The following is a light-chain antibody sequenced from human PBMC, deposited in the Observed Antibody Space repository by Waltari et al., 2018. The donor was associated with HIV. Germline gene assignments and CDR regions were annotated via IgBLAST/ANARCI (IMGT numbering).Light chain of an antibody. V-gene: IGLV2-23*01. CDR1: SSDVGSYNL. CDR3: CSYTGSSTRRPYV. Sequence: QSALTQPASVSGSPGQSITISCTGTSSDVGSYNLVSWYQQHPGKAPKVMIYEGSKRPSGVSKSFSGSKSGNTASMTISGLQAEDEADYYGCSYTGSSTRRPYVFGTGTKVTVL. J-gene: IGLJ1*01. CDR2: EGS.